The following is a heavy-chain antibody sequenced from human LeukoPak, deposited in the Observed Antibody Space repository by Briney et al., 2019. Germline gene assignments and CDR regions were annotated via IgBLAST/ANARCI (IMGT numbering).Heavy chain of an antibody. Sequence: PGRSVRLSCAASGFIFSHYGMHWVRQAPGNWLKWVAVIWSDGTNRFYGDSVKGRFTISRDNSQNTVFLQMNSLRVEDTAIYYCARDAQRGFDYSNSLEYWGHGTLVTVSS. CDR3: ARDAQRGFDYSNSLEY. CDR1: GFIFSHYG. D-gene: IGHD4-11*01. V-gene: IGHV3-33*01. CDR2: IWSDGTNR. J-gene: IGHJ4*01.